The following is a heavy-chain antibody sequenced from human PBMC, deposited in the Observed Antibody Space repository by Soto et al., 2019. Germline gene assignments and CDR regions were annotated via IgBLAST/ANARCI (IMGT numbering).Heavy chain of an antibody. CDR3: ARDLTSGILTGYYSNYYYGMDV. Sequence: GSLRLSCAASGFTFSSYEMNWVRQAPGKGLEWVSYISSSGSTIYYADSVKGRFTISRDNAKNSLYLQMNSLRAEDTAVYYCARDLTSGILTGYYSNYYYGMDVWGQGTTVTVSS. CDR2: ISSSGSTI. D-gene: IGHD3-9*01. J-gene: IGHJ6*02. V-gene: IGHV3-48*03. CDR1: GFTFSSYE.